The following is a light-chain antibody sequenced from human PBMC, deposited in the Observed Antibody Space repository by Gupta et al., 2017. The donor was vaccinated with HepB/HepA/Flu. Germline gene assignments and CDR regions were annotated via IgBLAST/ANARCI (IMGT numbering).Light chain of an antibody. Sequence: DIQMTQSPSSLSASVGDKITITCRAAQNIRTYLNWYQQKPGKAPKLLIFAATNLQSGVPSRFSGSGSGTDFTLSISSLQVEDFATYTCQQSYSTPRTFGQGTKVEIK. CDR2: AAT. CDR3: QQSYSTPRT. V-gene: IGKV1-39*01. CDR1: QNIRTY. J-gene: IGKJ1*01.